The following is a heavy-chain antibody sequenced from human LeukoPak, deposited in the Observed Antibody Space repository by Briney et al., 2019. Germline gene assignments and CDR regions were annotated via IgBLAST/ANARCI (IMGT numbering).Heavy chain of an antibody. V-gene: IGHV4-61*02. CDR3: ARGLWFGDENPPYFDY. Sequence: PSETLSLTCTVSGGSISSSNYYWNWIRQPAGKGLEWIGRIYTSGSTNYNPSLKSRVTISVDTSKNQFSLKLSSVTAADTALYYCARGLWFGDENPPYFDYWGQGTLVTVSS. D-gene: IGHD3-10*01. J-gene: IGHJ4*02. CDR2: IYTSGST. CDR1: GGSISSSNYY.